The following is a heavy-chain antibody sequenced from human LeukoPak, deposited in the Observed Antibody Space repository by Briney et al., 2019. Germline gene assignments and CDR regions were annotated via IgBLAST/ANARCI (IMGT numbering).Heavy chain of an antibody. Sequence: GGSLRLSCAASGFTFSSYSMNWVRQAPGKGLEWVSSISSSSSYIYYADSVKGRFTISRDNAKNSLYLQMNSLRAEDTAAYYCARGIVVVPAAFMDVWGKGTTVTISS. J-gene: IGHJ6*04. V-gene: IGHV3-21*01. CDR1: GFTFSSYS. CDR3: ARGIVVVPAAFMDV. D-gene: IGHD2-2*01. CDR2: ISSSSSYI.